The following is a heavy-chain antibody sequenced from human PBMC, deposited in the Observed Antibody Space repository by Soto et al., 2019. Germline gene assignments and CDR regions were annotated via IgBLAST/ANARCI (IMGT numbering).Heavy chain of an antibody. J-gene: IGHJ6*03. Sequence: QVQLVESGGGVVQPGRSLRLSCAASGFTFSSYGMHWVRQAPGKGLEWVAVIWYDGSNKYYADSVKGRFTISRDNSKNTLYLQMNSLRAEDTAVYYSARGAYDNFLHYYGSGSYGSYMDVWGKGTTVTVFS. D-gene: IGHD3-10*01. CDR1: GFTFSSYG. V-gene: IGHV3-33*01. CDR3: ARGAYDNFLHYYGSGSYGSYMDV. CDR2: IWYDGSNK.